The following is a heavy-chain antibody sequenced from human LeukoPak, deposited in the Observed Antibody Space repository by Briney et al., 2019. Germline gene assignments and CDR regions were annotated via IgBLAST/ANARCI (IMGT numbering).Heavy chain of an antibody. D-gene: IGHD2-2*01. CDR1: GFTFTSSA. V-gene: IGHV1-58*01. CDR2: IVVGSGNT. J-gene: IGHJ6*04. Sequence: SVKVSCKASGFTFTSSAVQWVRQARGQRLEWIGWIVVGSGNTNYAQKFQERVTITRDMSTSTAYMELSSLRSEDTAVYYCGGRRPGYCRSPSCRGGGSYYYYGMDVWGKGTTVTVSS. CDR3: GGRRPGYCRSPSCRGGGSYYYYGMDV.